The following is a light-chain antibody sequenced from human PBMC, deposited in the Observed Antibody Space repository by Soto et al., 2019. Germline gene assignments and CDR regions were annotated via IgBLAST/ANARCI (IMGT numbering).Light chain of an antibody. CDR2: AAS. CDR1: QSISSY. Sequence: PMTLSPDSLCAPTGERATITFRASQSISSYLNWYQQKPGKAPKLLIYAASSLQSGVPSRFSGSGSGTDFTLTISSLQPEDFATYYCQQSYSTWTFGQGTKVDIK. J-gene: IGKJ1*01. CDR3: QQSYSTWT. V-gene: IGKV1-39*01.